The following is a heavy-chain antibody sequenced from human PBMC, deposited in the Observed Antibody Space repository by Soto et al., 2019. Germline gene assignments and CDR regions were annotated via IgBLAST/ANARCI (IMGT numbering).Heavy chain of an antibody. CDR3: ARGSSNYVSFWFDP. J-gene: IGHJ5*02. CDR2: IYSGGST. CDR1: GFTVSSNY. D-gene: IGHD4-4*01. Sequence: EVQLVETGGGLIQPGGSLRLSRAASGFTVSSNYMSWVRQAPGKGLEWVSVIYSGGSTYYADSVKGRFTISRDNSKNTLYLQMNSLRAEDTAVYYCARGSSNYVSFWFDPWGQGTLVTVSS. V-gene: IGHV3-53*02.